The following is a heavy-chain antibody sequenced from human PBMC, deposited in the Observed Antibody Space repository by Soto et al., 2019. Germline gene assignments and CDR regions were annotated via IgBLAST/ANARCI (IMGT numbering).Heavy chain of an antibody. CDR2: IKSKTDGGTT. V-gene: IGHV3-15*01. J-gene: IGHJ4*02. CDR1: GFTFSNAW. D-gene: IGHD6-6*01. CDR3: TTGSTSTKNY. Sequence: EVQLVESGGGLVKPGGSLRLSCAASGFTFSNAWLSWVRQAPGKGLEWVGRIKSKTDGGTTDYTAPVKGRFTISRDDSKNTLYLQMNSLKSEDTAVYYCTTGSTSTKNYWGQGALVAVSS.